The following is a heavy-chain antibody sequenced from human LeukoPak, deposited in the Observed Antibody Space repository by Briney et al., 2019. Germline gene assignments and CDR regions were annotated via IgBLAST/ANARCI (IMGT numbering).Heavy chain of an antibody. Sequence: GGSPRLSCAASGFTFSSYAMSWVRQAPGKGLGWVSAICGSGGSTHYADSVKGRFTTSRDNSKTTLYMQMNSLRAEDTAVYYCAKALEPGGRIVVVPAASYYFDYWSQGTLVIVSS. J-gene: IGHJ4*02. CDR3: AKALEPGGRIVVVPAASYYFDY. D-gene: IGHD2-2*01. CDR2: ICGSGGST. V-gene: IGHV3-23*01. CDR1: GFTFSSYA.